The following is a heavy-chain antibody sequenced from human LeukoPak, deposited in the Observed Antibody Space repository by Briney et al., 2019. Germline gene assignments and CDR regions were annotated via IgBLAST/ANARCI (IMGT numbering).Heavy chain of an antibody. Sequence: GGSLRLSCAASGFTFNDYAMHWVRQAPGKGLEWVSHISWDSGIVGYADSVKGRFTISRDNAKNTLYLQMNSLRAEDTAVYYCARDAHYYDSLAEYFQHWGQGTLVTVSS. CDR2: ISWDSGIV. J-gene: IGHJ1*01. V-gene: IGHV3-9*01. CDR1: GFTFNDYA. D-gene: IGHD3-22*01. CDR3: ARDAHYYDSLAEYFQH.